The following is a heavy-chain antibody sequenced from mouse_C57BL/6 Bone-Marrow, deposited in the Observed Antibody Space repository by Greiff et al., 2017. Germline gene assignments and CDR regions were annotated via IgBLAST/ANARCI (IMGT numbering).Heavy chain of an antibody. CDR2: INPSSGYT. J-gene: IGHJ2*01. CDR1: GYTFTSYT. CDR3: ARTTMADY. V-gene: IGHV1-4*01. Sequence: VQLQESGAELARPGASVKMSCKASGYTFTSYTMHWVKQRPGQGLEWIGYINPSSGYTKYNQKFKDKATLTVAKSSSTAYMQLSSLTSEDSAVYYCARTTMADYGGQGTTLTVSS. D-gene: IGHD2-1*01.